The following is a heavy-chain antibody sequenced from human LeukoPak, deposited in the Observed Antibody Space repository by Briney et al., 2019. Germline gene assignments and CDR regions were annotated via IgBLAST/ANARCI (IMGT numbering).Heavy chain of an antibody. V-gene: IGHV3-7*01. J-gene: IGHJ6*03. CDR1: GLTFSSYW. CDR3: ARDLGRTNYYYYYMDV. D-gene: IGHD1-1*01. CDR2: IKQDGREK. Sequence: PGRSLRPSCAASGLTFSSYWMSWVGQAPGKGLEWLANIKQDGREKYYVDSVKGRFTLSRDNAKDSLYLQMNSLRAEGTAVYYCARDLGRTNYYYYYMDVWGKGATVTVSS.